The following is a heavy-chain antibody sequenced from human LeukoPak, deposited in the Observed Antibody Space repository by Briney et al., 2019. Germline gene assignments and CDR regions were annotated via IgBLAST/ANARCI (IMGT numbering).Heavy chain of an antibody. CDR3: ARDLRTRGSYLDY. J-gene: IGHJ4*02. D-gene: IGHD1-26*01. V-gene: IGHV3-30*01. CDR2: ISYDGSNK. Sequence: GGSLRLSCAASGFTFSSYAMHWVRQAPGKGLEWVAVISYDGSNKYYADSVKGRFTISRDNSKNTLYLQMNSLRAEDTAVYYCARDLRTRGSYLDYWGQGTLVTVSS. CDR1: GFTFSSYA.